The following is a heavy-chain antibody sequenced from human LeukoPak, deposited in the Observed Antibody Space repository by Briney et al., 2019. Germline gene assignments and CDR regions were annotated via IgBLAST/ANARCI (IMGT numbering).Heavy chain of an antibody. CDR3: ARDENGDSDFDL. D-gene: IGHD5-12*01. V-gene: IGHV3-48*01. CDR2: ISSGGGTT. Sequence: PGGSLRLSCAASGFILSNYDMNWVRHAPGKGLEWASFISSGGGTTFYADSVKGRFTISRDDAKNSLYVQMNNLRVEDTAVYYCARDENGDSDFDLWGRGTLVTVSS. CDR1: GFILSNYD. J-gene: IGHJ2*01.